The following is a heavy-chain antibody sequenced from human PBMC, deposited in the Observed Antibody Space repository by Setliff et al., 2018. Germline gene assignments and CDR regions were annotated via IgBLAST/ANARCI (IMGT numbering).Heavy chain of an antibody. CDR1: GGSISSYY. J-gene: IGHJ4*02. CDR2: IYYSGST. Sequence: SETLSLTCTVSGGSISSYYWSWIRQPPGKRLEWIGYIYYSGSTNYNPSLESRVTISVGTSKNQFSLKLSSVTAADTAVYYCASYRQDVNYWGQGTLVTVSS. V-gene: IGHV4-59*08. CDR3: ASYRQDVNY. D-gene: IGHD4-4*01.